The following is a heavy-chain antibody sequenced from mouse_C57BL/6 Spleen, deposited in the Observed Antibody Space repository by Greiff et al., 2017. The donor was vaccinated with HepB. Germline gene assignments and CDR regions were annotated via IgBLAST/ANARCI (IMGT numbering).Heavy chain of an antibody. V-gene: IGHV5-6*01. CDR1: GFTFSSYG. CDR2: ISSGGSYT. Sequence: EVQRVESGGDLVKPGGSLKLSCAASGFTFSSYGMSWVRQTPDKRLEWVATISSGGSYTYYPDSVKGRFTISRDNAKNTLYLQMSSLKSEDTAMYYCARVTGTHWYFDVWGTGTTVTVSS. CDR3: ARVTGTHWYFDV. D-gene: IGHD4-1*01. J-gene: IGHJ1*03.